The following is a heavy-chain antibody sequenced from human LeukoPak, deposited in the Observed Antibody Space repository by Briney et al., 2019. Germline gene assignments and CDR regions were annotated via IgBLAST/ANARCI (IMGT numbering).Heavy chain of an antibody. CDR3: ARGQEYYYDSSAYSKFDY. Sequence: PGRSLRLSCAASGFTFSNYGMHWVRQAPGKGLEWVAAIWYDGSNKYYADSVKGRFTISRDNSKNTLYLQMNSLRAEDTALYYCARGQEYYYDSSAYSKFDYWGQGTLVTVSS. CDR1: GFTFSNYG. CDR2: IWYDGSNK. V-gene: IGHV3-33*01. J-gene: IGHJ4*02. D-gene: IGHD3-22*01.